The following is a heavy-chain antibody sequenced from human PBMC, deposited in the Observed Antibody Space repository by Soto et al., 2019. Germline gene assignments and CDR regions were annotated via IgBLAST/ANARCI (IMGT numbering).Heavy chain of an antibody. CDR2: ISSSGSTI. V-gene: IGHV3-11*01. CDR3: ARDQNIVATIFDY. D-gene: IGHD5-12*01. CDR1: GFTFSDYY. Sequence: GGSLRLSCAASGFTFSDYYMSWIRQAPGKGLEWVSYISSSGSTIYYADSVKGRFTISRDNAKNSLYLQMNSLRAEDTAVYYCARDQNIVATIFDYWGQGTLVTVSS. J-gene: IGHJ4*02.